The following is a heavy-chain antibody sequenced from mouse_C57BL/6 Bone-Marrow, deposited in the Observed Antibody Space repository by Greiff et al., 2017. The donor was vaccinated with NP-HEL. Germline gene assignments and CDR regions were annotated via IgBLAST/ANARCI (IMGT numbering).Heavy chain of an antibody. CDR2: ISSGSSTI. CDR1: GFTFSDYG. D-gene: IGHD2-4*01. J-gene: IGHJ4*01. CDR3: ARYDYDPYYAMDY. V-gene: IGHV5-17*01. Sequence: EVQGVESGGGLVKPGGSLKLSCAASGFTFSDYGMHWVRQAPEKGLEWVAYISSGSSTIYYADTVKGRFTISRDNAKNTMFLQMTRLRSEDTAMYYSARYDYDPYYAMDYWGQGTSVTVSS.